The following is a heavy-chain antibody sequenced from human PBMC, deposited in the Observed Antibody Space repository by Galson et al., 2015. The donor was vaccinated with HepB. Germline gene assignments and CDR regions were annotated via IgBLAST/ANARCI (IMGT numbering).Heavy chain of an antibody. V-gene: IGHV1-2*04. CDR1: GYTFTGYY. Sequence: SVKVSCKASGYTFTGYYMHWVRQAPGQGLEWMGWINPNSGGTNYAQKFQGWVTMTRDTSISTAYMELSRLRSDDTAVYYCARGTVRGVINNWFDPWGQGTLVTVSS. CDR3: ARGTVRGVINNWFDP. D-gene: IGHD3-10*01. CDR2: INPNSGGT. J-gene: IGHJ5*02.